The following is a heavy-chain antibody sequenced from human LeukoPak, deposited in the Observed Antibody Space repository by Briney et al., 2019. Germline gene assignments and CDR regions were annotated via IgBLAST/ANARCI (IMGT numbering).Heavy chain of an antibody. Sequence: SETLSLTCAVHGGSFSGYYWSWIRQPPGKGLEWIGEINHSGSTNYNPSLKSRVTISVDTSKNQFSLKLSSVTAADTAVYYCARGRRGVVPAALFDYWGQGTLATVSS. CDR2: INHSGST. CDR1: GGSFSGYY. V-gene: IGHV4-34*01. D-gene: IGHD2-2*01. CDR3: ARGRRGVVPAALFDY. J-gene: IGHJ4*02.